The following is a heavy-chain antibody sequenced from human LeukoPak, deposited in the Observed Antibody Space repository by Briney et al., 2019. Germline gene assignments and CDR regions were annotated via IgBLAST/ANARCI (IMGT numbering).Heavy chain of an antibody. Sequence: PSETLSLTCTVSGGTISSYYWSWIRQPPGKGLEWIGEINHSGSTNYNPSLKSRVTISVDRSKNQFSLKLSSVTAADTAVYYCARGETTYFDYWGQGTLVTVSS. CDR3: ARGETTYFDY. J-gene: IGHJ4*02. CDR1: GGTISSYY. V-gene: IGHV4-59*12. D-gene: IGHD1-7*01. CDR2: INHSGST.